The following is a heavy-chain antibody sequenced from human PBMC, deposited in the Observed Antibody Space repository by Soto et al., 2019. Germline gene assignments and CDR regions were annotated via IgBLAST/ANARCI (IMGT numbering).Heavy chain of an antibody. CDR3: ARGLGYCTNGVCYTGFNWFDP. Sequence: XETLSLTCTVAGGSIRSSSYYWGWIRQPPGKGLEWIGSIYYSGSTYYNPSLKSRVTISVDTSKNQFSLKLSSVTAADTAVYYCARGLGYCTNGVCYTGFNWFDPWGQGTLVTVSS. CDR2: IYYSGST. CDR1: GGSIRSSSYY. V-gene: IGHV4-39*07. D-gene: IGHD2-8*01. J-gene: IGHJ5*02.